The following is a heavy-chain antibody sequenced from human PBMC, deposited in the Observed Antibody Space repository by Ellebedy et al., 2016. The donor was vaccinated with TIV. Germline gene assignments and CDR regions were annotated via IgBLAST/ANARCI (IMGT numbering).Heavy chain of an antibody. CDR3: VTDRSEWGLPSFFDF. V-gene: IGHV3-23*01. J-gene: IGHJ4*02. CDR2: ISNSGDTT. Sequence: PGGSLRLSCAASGFTFSTFAMHRVRQAPGKRLEWVSAISNSGDTTYNADYVKARFTLSRDNSKNSLSLQMDSLRAEDTAVYYCVTDRSEWGLPSFFDFWGRGTQVTVSA. D-gene: IGHD3-16*02. CDR1: GFTFSTFA.